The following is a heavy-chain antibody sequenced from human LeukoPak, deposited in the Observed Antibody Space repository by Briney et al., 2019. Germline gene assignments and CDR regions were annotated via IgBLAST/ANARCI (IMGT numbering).Heavy chain of an antibody. CDR3: ARILLWFRDLYDY. V-gene: IGHV3-48*03. D-gene: IGHD3-10*01. Sequence: GGSLRLSCAASGSTFSSYEMNWVRQAPGKGLEWVSYISSSGSTIYYADSVKGRFTISRDNAKNSLYLQMNSLRAEDTAVYYCARILLWFRDLYDYWGQGTLVTVSS. CDR1: GSTFSSYE. CDR2: ISSSGSTI. J-gene: IGHJ4*02.